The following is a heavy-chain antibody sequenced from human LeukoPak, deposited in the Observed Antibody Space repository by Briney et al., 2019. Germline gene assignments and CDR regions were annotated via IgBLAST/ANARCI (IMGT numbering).Heavy chain of an antibody. CDR3: ARPLRYFDWLPFDY. CDR1: GYTFTSYG. V-gene: IGHV1-69*13. D-gene: IGHD3-9*01. J-gene: IGHJ4*02. Sequence: SVKVSCKASGYTFTSYGISWVRQAPGQGLEWMGGIIPIFGTANYAQKFQGRVTITADESTSTAYMELSSLRSEDTAVYYCARPLRYFDWLPFDYWGQGTLVTVSS. CDR2: IIPIFGTA.